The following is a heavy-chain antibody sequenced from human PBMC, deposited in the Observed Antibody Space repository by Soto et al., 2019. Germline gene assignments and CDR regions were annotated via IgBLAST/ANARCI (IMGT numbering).Heavy chain of an antibody. V-gene: IGHV4-30-2*01. D-gene: IGHD2-15*01. CDR1: GLSIDRGAYS. Sequence: QQQLQESGSGLVKPLETLSLACTVSGLSIDRGAYSWSWIRQPPGKGLEWVGSISQGGDTYYNPSLTGRVTISVDRPRNHFSLNLTSVTAADTAVYYCASLSGYRYYFDYWGQGILVTVSS. CDR3: ASLSGYRYYFDY. J-gene: IGHJ4*02. CDR2: ISQGGDT.